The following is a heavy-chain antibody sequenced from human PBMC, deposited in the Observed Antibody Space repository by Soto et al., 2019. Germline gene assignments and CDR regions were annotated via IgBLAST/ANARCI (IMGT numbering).Heavy chain of an antibody. V-gene: IGHV1-69*13. CDR3: ARVTHYDFWSGTYYLGY. J-gene: IGHJ4*02. D-gene: IGHD3-3*01. CDR2: IIPIFGTA. CDR1: GCPFSSYA. Sequence: GASVKVSCKASGCPFSSYAISWVRQPPGQGLEWMGGIIPIFGTAKYARKFPVRVTITADEATSTAYTELSXLRSEDKAVYYCARVTHYDFWSGTYYLGYGGQGTVVTVSS.